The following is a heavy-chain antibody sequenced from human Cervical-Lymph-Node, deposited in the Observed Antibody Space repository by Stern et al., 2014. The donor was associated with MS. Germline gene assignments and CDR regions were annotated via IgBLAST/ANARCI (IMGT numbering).Heavy chain of an antibody. J-gene: IGHJ4*02. CDR3: AREGIPGAGGTFDN. V-gene: IGHV1-69*01. CDR2: IIPIFATT. CDR1: GGTFSSYT. Sequence: MQLVQSGAEVKKPGSSGKVSCKVSGGTFSSYTLNWVRQAPGQGLEWMGGIIPIFATTNYAQRFQGKVTITADGSTSTAYMEVTSLRSEDTAVYYCAREGIPGAGGTFDNWGQGTLVIVSS. D-gene: IGHD1-26*01.